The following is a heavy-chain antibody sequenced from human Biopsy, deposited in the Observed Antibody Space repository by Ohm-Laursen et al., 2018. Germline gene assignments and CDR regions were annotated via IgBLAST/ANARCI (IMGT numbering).Heavy chain of an antibody. D-gene: IGHD3-3*01. V-gene: IGHV1-18*04. J-gene: IGHJ3*02. CDR2: ISTYNDDT. CDR3: ARDPGYDFWSGSDPFDI. Sequence: SSVKVSCKASGSTFTAYGISWVRQAPGQGLEWLGWISTYNDDTNIAQKFQGRVSMTTDTSTRTAYMELRSLRSGDTAIYFCARDPGYDFWSGSDPFDIWGQGTLVTVS. CDR1: GSTFTAYG.